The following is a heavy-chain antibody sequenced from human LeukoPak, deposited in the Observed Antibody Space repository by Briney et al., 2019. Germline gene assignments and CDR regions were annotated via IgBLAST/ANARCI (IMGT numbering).Heavy chain of an antibody. V-gene: IGHV4-34*01. D-gene: IGHD3-9*01. CDR1: GGSFSGYY. CDR2: INHSGST. Sequence: SETLSLTCAVYGGSFSGYYWSWIRQPPGKGLEWIGEINHSGSTNYNPSLKSRVTISVDTSKNQFSLKLSSVTAADTAVYYCARLSVSDILTGANPNWFDPWGQGILVTVSS. J-gene: IGHJ5*02. CDR3: ARLSVSDILTGANPNWFDP.